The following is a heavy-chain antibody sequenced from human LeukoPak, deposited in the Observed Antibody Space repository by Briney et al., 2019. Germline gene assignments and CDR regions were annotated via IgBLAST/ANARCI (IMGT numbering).Heavy chain of an antibody. CDR1: GFTFSRSW. V-gene: IGHV3-7*01. J-gene: IGHJ4*02. CDR2: VNQDGSEK. CDR3: AREGSLDY. Sequence: GGSLRLSCAASGFTFSRSWVSWVRQAPGKGLEWVANVNQDGSEKNYVDSVKGRFTISRDNGKNSLYLQMNSLRAEDTAVYYCAREGSLDYWGQGTLVTVSS.